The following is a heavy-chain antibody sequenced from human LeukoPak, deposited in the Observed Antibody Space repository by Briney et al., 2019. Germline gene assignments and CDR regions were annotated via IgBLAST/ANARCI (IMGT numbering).Heavy chain of an antibody. J-gene: IGHJ5*02. Sequence: PSETLSLTCADSGVSFSGHYWSWIRQPPGEGLEWIGEINDSGSTKYNPSLKSRVTISADTSKNQFSLKLSSVTAADTAVYYCAKNNWFDPWGQGTLVTVSS. CDR3: AKNNWFDP. V-gene: IGHV4-34*01. CDR1: GVSFSGHY. CDR2: INDSGST.